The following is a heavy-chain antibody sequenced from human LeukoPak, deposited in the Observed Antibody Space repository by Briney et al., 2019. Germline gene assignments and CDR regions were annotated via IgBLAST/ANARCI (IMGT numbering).Heavy chain of an antibody. CDR2: MNPNSGNT. Sequence: ASVKVSCKASGYTFTSYDINWVRQATGQGLECMGWMNPNSGNTGYAQKFQGRVTMTRNTSISTAYMELSSLRSEDTAVYYCARGVLPPTYYDFWSGYPDAFDIWGQGTMVTVSS. D-gene: IGHD3-3*01. J-gene: IGHJ3*02. V-gene: IGHV1-8*01. CDR1: GYTFTSYD. CDR3: ARGVLPPTYYDFWSGYPDAFDI.